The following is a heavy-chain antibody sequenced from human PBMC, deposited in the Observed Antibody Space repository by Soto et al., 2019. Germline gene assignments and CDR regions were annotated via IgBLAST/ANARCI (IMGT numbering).Heavy chain of an antibody. J-gene: IGHJ4*02. D-gene: IGHD3-3*01. CDR3: NAYYDRGSCHTPL. CDR1: GFSFNNVW. CDR2: IKSKADGETT. Sequence: EVQLVESGGGLVKPGVSLGLSCGASGFSFNNVWMHWVRQAPGRGLEWVGRIKSKADGETTDYAEPVKGRFTVSRDDSKNTVYLQMNSLKTEDTAVYYCNAYYDRGSCHTPLWGQGTLVTVSS. V-gene: IGHV3-15*07.